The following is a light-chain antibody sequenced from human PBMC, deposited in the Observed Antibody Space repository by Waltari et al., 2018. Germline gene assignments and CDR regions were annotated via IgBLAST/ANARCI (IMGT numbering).Light chain of an antibody. CDR1: QSVLYSSNNKTF. CDR2: WAS. Sequence: DIVMTQSPDSLSVSLGERATINCKSSQSVLYSSNNKTFLAWYQQKPGQPPKLLIYWASTRPSGVPDRFSGSGSGTDFTLTISSLQAEDVAVYYCQQYYSTPWTFGQGTKVETK. J-gene: IGKJ1*01. CDR3: QQYYSTPWT. V-gene: IGKV4-1*01.